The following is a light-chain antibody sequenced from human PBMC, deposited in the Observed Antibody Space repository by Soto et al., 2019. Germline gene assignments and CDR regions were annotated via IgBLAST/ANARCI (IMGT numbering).Light chain of an antibody. CDR1: SSDVGAYNS. V-gene: IGLV2-14*03. CDR3: SSYTSSSTYV. Sequence: QSALTQPASVSGSPGQSIAISCTGTSSDVGAYNSVSWYQQHPGRAPKLMIHDVSNRPSVVSNRFSGSKSGNTASLTISGLQAEDEADYYCSSYTSSSTYVFGTGTKLTVL. CDR2: DVS. J-gene: IGLJ1*01.